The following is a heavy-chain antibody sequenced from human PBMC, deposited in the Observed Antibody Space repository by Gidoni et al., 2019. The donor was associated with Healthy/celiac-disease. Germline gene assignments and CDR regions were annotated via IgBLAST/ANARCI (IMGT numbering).Heavy chain of an antibody. CDR2: ISSSSSYI. D-gene: IGHD2-15*01. CDR3: ARDMVLVEGY. J-gene: IGHJ4*02. Sequence: EVQLVESGGGLVKPGGSLRLSCAASGFTFSSYSMNWVSQAPGKGLEWVSSISSSSSYIYYSDSVKGRFTISRDNAKNSLYLQMNSLRAEDTAVYYCARDMVLVEGYWGQGTLVTVSS. V-gene: IGHV3-21*01. CDR1: GFTFSSYS.